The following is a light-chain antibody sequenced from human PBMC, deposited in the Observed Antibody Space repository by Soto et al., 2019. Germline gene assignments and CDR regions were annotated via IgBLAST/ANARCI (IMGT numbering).Light chain of an antibody. V-gene: IGKV3-11*01. CDR2: DAS. CDR1: QSVSRY. CDR3: QQSSNWIT. Sequence: EICCTYTKDTLSSSSVGRGAPLGRASQSVSRYLAWYQQKPGQAPRLLIYDASYRATGIPARFSGSGSGTDFILTISSLETEDFAIYYCQQSSNWITFGQGTLLEIK. J-gene: IGKJ5*01.